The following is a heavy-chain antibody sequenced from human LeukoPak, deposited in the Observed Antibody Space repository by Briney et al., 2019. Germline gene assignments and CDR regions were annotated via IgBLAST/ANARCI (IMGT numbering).Heavy chain of an antibody. CDR2: ISAYNGNT. J-gene: IGHJ4*02. CDR3: ARDLQPTYYYDSSGYHMPFDY. D-gene: IGHD3-22*01. Sequence: GASVKVSFKASGYTFTSYGISWVRQAPGQGLEWMGWISAYNGNTNYAQKLQGRVTMTTDTSTSTAYMELRSLRSDDTAVYYCARDLQPTYYYDSSGYHMPFDYWGQGTLVTVSS. CDR1: GYTFTSYG. V-gene: IGHV1-18*01.